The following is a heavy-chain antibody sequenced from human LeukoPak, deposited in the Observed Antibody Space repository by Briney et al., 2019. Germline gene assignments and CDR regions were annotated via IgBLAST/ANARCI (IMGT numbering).Heavy chain of an antibody. CDR1: GYSFTSYW. V-gene: IGHV5-51*01. J-gene: IGHJ5*02. CDR3: ARLKVVPAAILFWFDP. Sequence: GESLKISCKGSGYSFTSYWIGWVRQMPGKGLEWMGIIYPGDSDTRSSPSFQGQATISADKSISTAYLQWSSLKASDTAMYYCARLKVVPAAILFWFDPWGQGTLVTVSS. CDR2: IYPGDSDT. D-gene: IGHD2-2*02.